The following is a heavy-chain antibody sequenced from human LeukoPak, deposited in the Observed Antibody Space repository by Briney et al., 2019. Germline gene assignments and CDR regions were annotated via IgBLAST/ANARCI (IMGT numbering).Heavy chain of an antibody. CDR2: TNPNSGGT. CDR1: GYTFTGYY. V-gene: IGHV1-2*02. CDR3: ARDGRDYGDYDWFDP. D-gene: IGHD4-17*01. Sequence: ASVKVSCTASGYTFTGYYMHWVRQAPGQGLEWMGWTNPNSGGTNYAQKFQGRVTMTRDTSISTAYMELSRLRSDDTAVYYCARDGRDYGDYDWFDPWGQGTLVTVSS. J-gene: IGHJ5*02.